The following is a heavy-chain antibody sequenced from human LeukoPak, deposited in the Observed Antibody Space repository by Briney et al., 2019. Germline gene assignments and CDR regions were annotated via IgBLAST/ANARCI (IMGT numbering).Heavy chain of an antibody. CDR3: AARIAAAGIMVY. CDR1: GYTFTGYY. CDR2: INPNSGGT. J-gene: IGHJ4*02. Sequence: ASVKVSCKASGYTFTGYYIHWVRQAPGQGLEWMGWINPNSGGTNYAQKFQGRVTMTRDTSISTAYMELSRLRSDDTAVYYCAARIAAAGIMVYWGQGTLVTVSS. V-gene: IGHV1-2*02. D-gene: IGHD6-13*01.